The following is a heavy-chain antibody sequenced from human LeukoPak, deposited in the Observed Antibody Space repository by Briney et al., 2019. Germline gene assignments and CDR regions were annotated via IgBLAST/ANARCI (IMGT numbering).Heavy chain of an antibody. CDR1: GGSISSGGYY. D-gene: IGHD7-27*01. CDR2: IYYSGST. Sequence: SETLSLTCTVSGGSISSGGYYWSWIHQHPEKGLEWIGYIYYSGSTYYNPSLKSRVTISVDTSKNQFSLKLSSVTAADTAVYYCARAKSTGYYYMDVWGKGTTVTVSS. J-gene: IGHJ6*03. CDR3: ARAKSTGYYYMDV. V-gene: IGHV4-31*03.